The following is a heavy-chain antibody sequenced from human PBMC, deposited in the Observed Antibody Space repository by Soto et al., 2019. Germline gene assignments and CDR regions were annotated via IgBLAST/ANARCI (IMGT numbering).Heavy chain of an antibody. J-gene: IGHJ3*02. D-gene: IGHD6-13*01. CDR1: GFSLSTTGEA. Sequence: QITLKESGPTLVKPTQTHTLTCTFSGFSLSTTGEAVGWIRQPPGKALEWLGLIFWDDDKRYSPSLKGSLTITKDTSKNQVLLTMSNVDPVDTATYYCARRRTSSDGFDIWGQGTLVTVSS. CDR3: ARRRTSSDGFDI. V-gene: IGHV2-5*02. CDR2: IFWDDDK.